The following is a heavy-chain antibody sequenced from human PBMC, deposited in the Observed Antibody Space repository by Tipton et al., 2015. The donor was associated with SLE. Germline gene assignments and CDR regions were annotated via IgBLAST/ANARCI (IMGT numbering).Heavy chain of an antibody. CDR2: INAGNGNT. D-gene: IGHD1-1*01. CDR1: GYTFTSYA. J-gene: IGHJ3*02. CDR3: ARDLLDDAFDI. Sequence: QSGPEVKKPGASVKVSCKASGYTFTSYAMHWVRQDPGQRLEWMGWINAGNGNTKYSQKFQGRVTMTTDTSTSTAYMELRSLRSDDTAVYYCARDLLDDAFDIWGQGTMVTVSS. V-gene: IGHV1-3*01.